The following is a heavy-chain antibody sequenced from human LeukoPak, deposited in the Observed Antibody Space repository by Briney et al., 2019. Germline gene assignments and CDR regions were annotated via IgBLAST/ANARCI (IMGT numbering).Heavy chain of an antibody. D-gene: IGHD6-19*01. V-gene: IGHV3-9*01. CDR3: AKDNRRHYTSGPNPDSLH. CDR1: GFTFDDYA. J-gene: IGHJ4*02. CDR2: ISWNSGSM. Sequence: PGGSLRLSCVASGFTFDDYAMHWVRQAPGKGLEWVSGISWNSGSMGYADSVKGRFTISRDNAKNSLYLQMNSLRVEDTAFYYCAKDNRRHYTSGPNPDSLHWGQGALVTVSS.